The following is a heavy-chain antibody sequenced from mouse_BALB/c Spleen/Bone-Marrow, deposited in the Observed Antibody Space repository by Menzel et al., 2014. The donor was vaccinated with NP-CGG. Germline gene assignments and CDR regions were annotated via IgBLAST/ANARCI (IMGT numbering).Heavy chain of an antibody. D-gene: IGHD2-1*01. V-gene: IGHV1S56*01. J-gene: IGHJ3*01. CDR1: GYTFTNFD. Sequence: VHLVESGPELVKPGALVKISCKASGYTFTNFDISWVQQRPGQGLEWIGWIYPGDGTTKYTEKFKGKASLTTDKSSSTAYMQLNSLTSDNSAVYFCARGGYFGNAFAYWGQGTLVSVSA. CDR3: ARGGYFGNAFAY. CDR2: IYPGDGTT.